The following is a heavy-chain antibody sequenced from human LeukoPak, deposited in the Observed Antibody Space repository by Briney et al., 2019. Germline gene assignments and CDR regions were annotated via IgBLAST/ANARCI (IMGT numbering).Heavy chain of an antibody. CDR2: MNPNSGNT. J-gene: IGHJ4*02. V-gene: IGHV1-8*01. D-gene: IGHD3-22*01. CDR1: GYTFTSYD. Sequence: ASVKVSCKASGYTFTSYDINWVRQATGRGLEWMRWMNPNSGNTGYAQKFQGRVTMTRNTSISTAYMELSSLRSEDTAVYYCARVYYDSSGYYGFDYWGQGTLVTVSS. CDR3: ARVYYDSSGYYGFDY.